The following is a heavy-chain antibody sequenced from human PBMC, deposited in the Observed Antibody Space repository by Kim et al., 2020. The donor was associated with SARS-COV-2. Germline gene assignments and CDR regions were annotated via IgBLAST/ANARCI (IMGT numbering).Heavy chain of an antibody. CDR2: IYYSGST. D-gene: IGHD2-21*02. J-gene: IGHJ4*02. V-gene: IGHV4-30-4*01. CDR3: ASSPGGVVTAPFDY. CDR1: GGSISSGDYY. Sequence: SQTLSLTCTVSGGSISSGDYYWSWIRQPPGKGLEWIGYIYYSGSTYYNPSLKSRVTISVDTSKNQFSLKLSSVTAADTAVYYCASSPGGVVTAPFDYWGQGTLVTVSS.